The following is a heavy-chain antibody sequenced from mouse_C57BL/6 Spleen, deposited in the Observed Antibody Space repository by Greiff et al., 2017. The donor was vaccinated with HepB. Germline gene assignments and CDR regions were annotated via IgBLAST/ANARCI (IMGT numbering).Heavy chain of an antibody. V-gene: IGHV5-12*01. CDR3: ARRVYDYVFEY. CDR1: GFTFSDYY. CDR2: ISNGGGST. J-gene: IGHJ2*01. Sequence: DVKLQESGGGLVQPGGSLKLSCAASGFTFSDYYMYWVRQTPEKRLEWVAYISNGGGSTYYPDTVKGRFTISGDNAKNTLYLQMSRLKYEDTALYYCARRVYDYVFEYWGQGTTLTVST. D-gene: IGHD2-4*01.